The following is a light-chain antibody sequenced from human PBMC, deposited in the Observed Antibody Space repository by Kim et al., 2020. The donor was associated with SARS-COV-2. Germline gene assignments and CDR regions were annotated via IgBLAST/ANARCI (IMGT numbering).Light chain of an antibody. CDR1: QSVSSN. CDR3: QQYNNWPPLT. Sequence: SPGKIATLSCRASQSVSSNLAWYQQKPGQAPRLLIYGASTRATGIPARFSGSGSGTEFTLTISSLQSEDFAVYYCQQYNNWPPLTFGGGTKVDIK. V-gene: IGKV3-15*01. J-gene: IGKJ4*01. CDR2: GAS.